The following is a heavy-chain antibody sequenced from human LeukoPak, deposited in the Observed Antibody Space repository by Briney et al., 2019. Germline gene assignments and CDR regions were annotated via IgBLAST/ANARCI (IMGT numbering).Heavy chain of an antibody. Sequence: ASVKVSCKASGYTFTSYDINWVRQATGQGLGWMGGIIPIFGTANYAQKFQGRVTITADESTSTAYMELSSLRSEDTAVYYCARRCSSTSCFDAFDIWGQGTMVTVSS. D-gene: IGHD2-2*01. CDR1: GYTFTSYD. J-gene: IGHJ3*02. CDR3: ARRCSSTSCFDAFDI. CDR2: IIPIFGTA. V-gene: IGHV1-69*13.